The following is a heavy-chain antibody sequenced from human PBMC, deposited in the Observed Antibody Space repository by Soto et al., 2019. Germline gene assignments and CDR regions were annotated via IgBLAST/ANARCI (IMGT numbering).Heavy chain of an antibody. CDR1: GFTFSSYA. CDR3: AKDLGLVVVPAAMYYFDY. CDR2: ISGSGGST. V-gene: IGHV3-23*01. J-gene: IGHJ4*02. D-gene: IGHD2-2*01. Sequence: GGSLRLSCAASGFTFSSYAMSWVRQAPGKGLEWVSAISGSGGSTYYADSVKGRFTISRDNSKNTLYLQMNSLRAEDTAVYYCAKDLGLVVVPAAMYYFDYWGQGTLVTVSS.